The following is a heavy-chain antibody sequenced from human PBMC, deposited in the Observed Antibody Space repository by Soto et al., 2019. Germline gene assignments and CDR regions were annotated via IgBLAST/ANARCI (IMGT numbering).Heavy chain of an antibody. D-gene: IGHD2-15*01. CDR1: GFTFSHYW. CDR3: ARGDCVGGTCYSLAGSFYYYMDV. Sequence: EVQLVESGGGLVQPGGSLRLCCAASGFTFSHYWMYWVRQAPGKGLVWVSRINSDGSVSSYADSVKGRLTISRDNVKNTLYLQMDSLRAEDTAVYYCARGDCVGGTCYSLAGSFYYYMDVWGKGTTVTVFS. J-gene: IGHJ6*03. CDR2: INSDGSVS. V-gene: IGHV3-74*01.